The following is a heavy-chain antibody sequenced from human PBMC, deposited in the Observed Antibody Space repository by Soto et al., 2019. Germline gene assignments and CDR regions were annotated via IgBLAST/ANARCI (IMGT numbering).Heavy chain of an antibody. Sequence: QVQLVESGGGVVQPGRSLRISCAASGFTFSSYAMHWVRQAPGKGLEWVAVISYDGSNKYYADSVKGRFTISRDNSKNTLYLQMNSLRAEDTAVYYCARVGGCSCSSWMCYSGMDVWGQGTTVTVSS. J-gene: IGHJ6*02. CDR1: GFTFSSYA. CDR2: ISYDGSNK. CDR3: ARVGGCSCSSWMCYSGMDV. V-gene: IGHV3-30-3*01. D-gene: IGHD2-15*01.